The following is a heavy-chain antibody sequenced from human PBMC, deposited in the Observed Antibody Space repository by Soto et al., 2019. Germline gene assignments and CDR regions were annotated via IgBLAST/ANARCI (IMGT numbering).Heavy chain of an antibody. Sequence: QITLKESGPTLVNPTQTLTLTCSFSGFSLSTSRVGVAWIRQPPGKALEWLAIIYWDDDRRYSPSLKTRLAITKDTSNNQVVLTMTNLDPGDTATYYCAHIMITWGGFSALDAFDMWGQGTMVTVSS. CDR3: AHIMITWGGFSALDAFDM. CDR2: IYWDDDR. V-gene: IGHV2-5*02. J-gene: IGHJ3*02. D-gene: IGHD3-16*01. CDR1: GFSLSTSRVG.